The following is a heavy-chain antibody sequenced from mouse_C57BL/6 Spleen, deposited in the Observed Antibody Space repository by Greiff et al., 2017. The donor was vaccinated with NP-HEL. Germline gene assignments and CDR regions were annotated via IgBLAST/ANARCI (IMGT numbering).Heavy chain of an antibody. V-gene: IGHV5-4*01. CDR2: ISDGGSYT. CDR3: ARGSNYVYSFDY. J-gene: IGHJ2*01. Sequence: EVQLVESGGGLVKPGGSLKLSCAASGFTFSSYAMSWVRQTPEKRLEWVATISDGGSYTYYPDNVKGRFTISRDNAKNNQYLQMSHLKSEDTAMYYCARGSNYVYSFDYWGQGTTLTVSS. CDR1: GFTFSSYA. D-gene: IGHD2-5*01.